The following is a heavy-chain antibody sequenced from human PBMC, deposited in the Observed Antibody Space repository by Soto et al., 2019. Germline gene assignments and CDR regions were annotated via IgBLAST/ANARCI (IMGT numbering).Heavy chain of an antibody. J-gene: IGHJ5*02. CDR1: GFAFSSYG. D-gene: IGHD3-22*01. V-gene: IGHV3-30*18. CDR3: AKDGDWYYDSSGYYYDH. CDR2: ISHDGNNK. Sequence: PGGSLRLSCAASGFAFSSYGMHWVRQAPGKGLEWVAVISHDGNNKYYADSVKGRFTISRDNSKNTLFLQMNSPRAEDTAVYYCAKDGDWYYDSSGYYYDHWGQGTLVTVSS.